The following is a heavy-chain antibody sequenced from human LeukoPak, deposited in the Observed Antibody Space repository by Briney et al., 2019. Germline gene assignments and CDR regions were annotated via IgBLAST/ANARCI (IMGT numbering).Heavy chain of an antibody. Sequence: GGSLRLSCAASRFTFSTYGMHWVRQAPGKGLEWVALISYDGINKYYADSVKGRFTISRDNSKSTLYLQMSSPRAEDTAVYYCARDSDGMSVWGLGTTVTVSS. CDR3: ARDSDGMSV. V-gene: IGHV3-30*03. CDR1: RFTFSTYG. CDR2: ISYDGINK. J-gene: IGHJ6*02.